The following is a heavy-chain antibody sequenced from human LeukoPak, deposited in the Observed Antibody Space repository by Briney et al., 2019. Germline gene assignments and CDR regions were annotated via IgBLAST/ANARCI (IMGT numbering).Heavy chain of an antibody. CDR2: IIPIFGTA. Sequence: SVKVSCKASGDTFSSYAISWVRQAPGQGLEWMGGIIPIFGTANYAQKFQGRVTITADKSTSTAYMELSSLRSEDTAVYYCARSSYSSSWYPDAFDIWGQGTMVTVSS. D-gene: IGHD6-13*01. CDR1: GDTFSSYA. V-gene: IGHV1-69*06. CDR3: ARSSYSSSWYPDAFDI. J-gene: IGHJ3*02.